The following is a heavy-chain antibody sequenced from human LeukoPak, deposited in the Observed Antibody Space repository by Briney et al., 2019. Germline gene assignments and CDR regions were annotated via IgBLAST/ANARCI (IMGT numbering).Heavy chain of an antibody. Sequence: GRSLRLSCIVSGFTLSSYEMSWIRQAPGKGLEWVASVEYSGGSAYYADSVKGRFTISRDNAKNSLYLQMNSLRAADTAVYYCARDSRGLTIFGVVIILDCWGQGTLVTVSS. CDR2: VEYSGGSA. CDR3: ARDSRGLTIFGVVIILDC. J-gene: IGHJ4*02. CDR1: GFTLSSYE. V-gene: IGHV3-48*03. D-gene: IGHD3-3*01.